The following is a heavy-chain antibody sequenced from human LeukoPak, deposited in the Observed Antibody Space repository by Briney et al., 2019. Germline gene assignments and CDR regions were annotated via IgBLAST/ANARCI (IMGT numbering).Heavy chain of an antibody. D-gene: IGHD5-18*01. V-gene: IGHV3-33*01. J-gene: IGHJ4*02. CDR3: ARDVDTAMAFDY. Sequence: GGSLRLSCAVSGLTFSSYAMHWVRQGPGKGLEWVAVVWYDGSYKYYADSVKGRFTISRDNSKNTLYLQMNSLRAEDTAVYYCARDVDTAMAFDYWGQGTLVTVSS. CDR1: GLTFSSYA. CDR2: VWYDGSYK.